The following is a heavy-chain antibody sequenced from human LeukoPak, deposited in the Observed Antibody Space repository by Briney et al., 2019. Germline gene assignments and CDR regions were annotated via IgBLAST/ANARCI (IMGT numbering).Heavy chain of an antibody. J-gene: IGHJ5*02. CDR2: IWHDGSHK. CDR3: AREIFGSGSYPDL. V-gene: IGHV3-33*01. CDR1: GFAFNTYA. D-gene: IGHD3-10*01. Sequence: PGRSLRLSCAASGFAFNTYAMHWVRQAPGQGLEWVALIWHDGSHKFYSNSVRGQFTISRDNSKNTVSLQVNNLRPEDTAVYYCAREIFGSGSYPDLWGQGTLVTVSS.